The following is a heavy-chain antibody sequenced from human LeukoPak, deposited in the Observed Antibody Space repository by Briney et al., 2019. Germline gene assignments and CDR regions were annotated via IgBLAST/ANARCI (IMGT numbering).Heavy chain of an antibody. CDR2: IWHDGSVV. V-gene: IGHV3-30*02. CDR1: GFTFSRLG. J-gene: IGHJ4*02. Sequence: GGSLRLSCAASGFTFSRLGMQWVRQAPGKGLEWVAVIWHDGSVVNYADSVKGRFTISRDNSKNTLYLQVNSLRAEDTAVYYCAKGRYSNVRLDYWGQGTLVTVSS. CDR3: AKGRYSNVRLDY. D-gene: IGHD4-11*01.